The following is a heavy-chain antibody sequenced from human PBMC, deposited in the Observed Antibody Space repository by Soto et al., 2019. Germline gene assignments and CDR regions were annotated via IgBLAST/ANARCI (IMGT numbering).Heavy chain of an antibody. V-gene: IGHV1-2*06. CDR3: APDPHYYGSGSYYNWFDP. CDR1: GCSFTDYH. Sequence: ASVKVSCKASGCSFTDYHIHWVRQAPGQGLEWLGRINPKSGGTSTAQKFQGRVTITADESTSTAYMELSSLRSEDTAVYYCAPDPHYYGSGSYYNWFDPWGQGTLVTVSS. CDR2: INPKSGGT. J-gene: IGHJ5*02. D-gene: IGHD3-10*01.